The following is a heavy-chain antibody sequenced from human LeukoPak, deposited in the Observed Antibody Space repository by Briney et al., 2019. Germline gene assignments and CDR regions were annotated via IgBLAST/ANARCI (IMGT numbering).Heavy chain of an antibody. CDR2: IYYGGTS. D-gene: IGHD2-21*02. CDR1: GFTFSSYW. V-gene: IGHV4-39*07. Sequence: GSLRLSCAASGFTFSSYWMSWVRQAPGKGLEWIGSIYYGGTSYYNPSLKSRVTISVNTSKNQFSLKLRSVTAADTAMYYCARAIVVVTAALNDVFDIWGQGTMVTVS. J-gene: IGHJ3*02. CDR3: ARAIVVVTAALNDVFDI.